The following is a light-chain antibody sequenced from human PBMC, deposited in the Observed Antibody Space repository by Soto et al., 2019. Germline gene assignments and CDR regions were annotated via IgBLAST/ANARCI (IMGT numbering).Light chain of an antibody. CDR2: GAS. CDR3: QQYGSSPRT. J-gene: IGKJ1*01. CDR1: QSVSSNF. V-gene: IGKV3-20*01. Sequence: EIVLTQSPDTLSLSPGERATLSCRASQSVSSNFLAWYQQKPGQAPRLLISGASNRATGIPDRFSGSGSGTDFTLTISRLEPEDFAVYYCQQYGSSPRTFGQGTKVDIK.